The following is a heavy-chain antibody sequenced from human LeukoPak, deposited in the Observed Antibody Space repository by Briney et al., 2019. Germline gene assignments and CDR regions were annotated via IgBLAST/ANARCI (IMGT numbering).Heavy chain of an antibody. Sequence: ASVKVSCKASGGTFSSYAISWVRQAPGQGLEWMGGIILIFGTANYAQKFQGRVTITADESTSTAYMELSSLRSEDTAVYYCARSSPWQPYFDYWGQGTLVTVSS. CDR1: GGTFSSYA. V-gene: IGHV1-69*13. D-gene: IGHD6-6*01. CDR3: ARSSPWQPYFDY. CDR2: IILIFGTA. J-gene: IGHJ4*02.